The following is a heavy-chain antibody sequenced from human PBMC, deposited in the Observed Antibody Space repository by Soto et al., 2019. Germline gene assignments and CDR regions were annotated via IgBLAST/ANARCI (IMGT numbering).Heavy chain of an antibody. D-gene: IGHD3-10*01. CDR3: ARGLGGGGLWFGEPYYYYYGMDV. V-gene: IGHV3-13*01. J-gene: IGHJ6*02. CDR2: IGTAGDT. Sequence: GGSLRLSCAASGFTFSSYDMHWVRQATGKGLEWVSAIGTAGDTYYPGSVKGRFTISRENAKNSLYLQMNSLRAEDTAVYYCARGLGGGGLWFGEPYYYYYGMDVWGQGTTVTVSS. CDR1: GFTFSSYD.